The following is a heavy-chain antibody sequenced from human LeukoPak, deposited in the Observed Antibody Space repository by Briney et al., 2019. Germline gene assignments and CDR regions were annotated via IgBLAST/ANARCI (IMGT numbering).Heavy chain of an antibody. V-gene: IGHV1-24*01. CDR1: GYTLTELS. CDR3: ATATLNYYDSTDAFDI. CDR2: FDPEDGET. D-gene: IGHD3-22*01. Sequence: ASVTVSCKVPGYTLTELSMHWVRQAPGKGLEWMGGFDPEDGETIYAQKFQGRVTMTEDTSTDTAYMELSSLRSEDTAVYYCATATLNYYDSTDAFDIWGQGTMVTVSS. J-gene: IGHJ3*02.